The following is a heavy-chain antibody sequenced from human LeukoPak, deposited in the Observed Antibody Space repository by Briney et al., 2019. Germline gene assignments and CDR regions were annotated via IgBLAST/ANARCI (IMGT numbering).Heavy chain of an antibody. CDR2: ISGSGGST. CDR1: GFTFNSYG. Sequence: GGSLRLSCAASGFTFNSYGMSWVRQAPGKGLEWVSAISGSGGSTYYADSVKGRFTISRDNSKNTLYLQMNSLRAEDTAVYYCAKAPYGSGSYALLDPWGQGTLVTVSS. D-gene: IGHD3-10*01. J-gene: IGHJ5*02. CDR3: AKAPYGSGSYALLDP. V-gene: IGHV3-23*01.